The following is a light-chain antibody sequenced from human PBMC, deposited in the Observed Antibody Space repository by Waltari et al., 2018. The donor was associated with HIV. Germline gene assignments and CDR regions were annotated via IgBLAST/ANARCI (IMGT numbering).Light chain of an antibody. J-gene: IGLJ2*01. CDR2: SQI. CDR3: QSHDSSLSGVI. Sequence: QSILAQPPSVSGAPGQRVTISCNGSNPNLGAGFDVHWYQNFPGAAPRLPIDSQINRPSGVPDRFSASTSGTSASLAITGIQGEDEADYYCQSHDSSLSGVIFGGGTKVTV. V-gene: IGLV1-40*01. CDR1: NPNLGAGFD.